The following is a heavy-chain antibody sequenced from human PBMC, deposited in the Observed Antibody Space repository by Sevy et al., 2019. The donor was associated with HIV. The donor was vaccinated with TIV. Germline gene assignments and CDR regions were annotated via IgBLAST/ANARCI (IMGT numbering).Heavy chain of an antibody. CDR2: IYYSGST. D-gene: IGHD2-15*01. J-gene: IGHJ5*02. CDR1: GGSISSSSYY. Sequence: SETLSLTCTVSGGSISSSSYYWGWIRQPPGKGLEWIGSIYYSGSTYYNPSLKSRVTISVDTSKNQFSLKLSSVTAADTAVYYCARSPSGGGGRPNSFDPWGQGTLVTVSS. CDR3: ARSPSGGGGRPNSFDP. V-gene: IGHV4-39*01.